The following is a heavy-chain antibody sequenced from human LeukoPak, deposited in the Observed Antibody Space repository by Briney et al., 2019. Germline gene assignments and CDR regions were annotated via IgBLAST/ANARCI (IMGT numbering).Heavy chain of an antibody. Sequence: PGGSLRLSCAASGSTFSSSDMSWVRQAPGKGLEWVSAISGGGGSTYYADSVKGRFTISRDNSKNTLYLQMNSLRAEDTAVYYCAKDKATVTWFDYWGQGTLVTVSS. CDR3: AKDKATVTWFDY. CDR2: ISGGGGST. D-gene: IGHD4-17*01. V-gene: IGHV3-23*01. CDR1: GSTFSSSD. J-gene: IGHJ4*02.